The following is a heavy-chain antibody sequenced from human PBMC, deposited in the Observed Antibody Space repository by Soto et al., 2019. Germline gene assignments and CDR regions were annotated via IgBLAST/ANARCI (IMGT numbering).Heavy chain of an antibody. D-gene: IGHD3-22*01. CDR2: IYPGDSDT. CDR3: GAVNCYDSSGYPAENFQH. CDR1: GYSFTNYW. Sequence: PGESLKISCKGSGYSFTNYWIGWVRQMPGKGLEWMGIIYPGDSDTRYSPSFQGQVSISADKSSSTAYLQWSSLKASDTAMYFCGAVNCYDSSGYPAENFQHGGQGTLFTVPS. V-gene: IGHV5-51*01. J-gene: IGHJ1*01.